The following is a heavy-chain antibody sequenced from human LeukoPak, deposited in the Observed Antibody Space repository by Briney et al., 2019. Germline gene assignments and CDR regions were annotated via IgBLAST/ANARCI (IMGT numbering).Heavy chain of an antibody. CDR1: GFTFDDYA. J-gene: IGHJ4*02. V-gene: IGHV3-9*01. CDR2: ISWNSGSI. D-gene: IGHD6-13*01. CDR3: ARESWIAAAGTFDY. Sequence: PGRSLRLSCAASGFTFDDYAMHWARQAPGKVLEWVSGISWNSGSIGYADSVKGRFTISRDNAKNTLYLQMNSLRAEDTAVYYCARESWIAAAGTFDYWGQGTLVTVSS.